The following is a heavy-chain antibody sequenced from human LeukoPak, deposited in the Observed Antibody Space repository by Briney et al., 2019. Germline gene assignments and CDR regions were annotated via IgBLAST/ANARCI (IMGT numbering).Heavy chain of an antibody. Sequence: EASVKVSFKASGYTFTIYGISWVRQAPGQGLEWMGWISAYNGNTNYAQKLQGRVTMTTDTSTSTAYMELRSLRSDDTAVYYCARGSSSWGSDYWGQGTLVTVSS. CDR1: GYTFTIYG. V-gene: IGHV1-18*01. J-gene: IGHJ4*02. CDR2: ISAYNGNT. CDR3: ARGSSSWGSDY. D-gene: IGHD6-6*01.